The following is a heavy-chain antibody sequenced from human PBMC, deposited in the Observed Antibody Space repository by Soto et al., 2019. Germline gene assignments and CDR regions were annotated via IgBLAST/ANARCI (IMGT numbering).Heavy chain of an antibody. CDR2: IKQDGTET. Sequence: EVQLVESGGTLVQPGGSLRLSCAVSGFTFSSYWMSWVRRAPGQGLEWLANIKQDGTETYYVDSVKGRFTISRDNAENSLYLQLNSLRDEDTAVYYCVTAVAGRGGFDYWGQGTLATVSS. J-gene: IGHJ4*02. CDR1: GFTFSSYW. V-gene: IGHV3-7*01. CDR3: VTAVAGRGGFDY. D-gene: IGHD6-19*01.